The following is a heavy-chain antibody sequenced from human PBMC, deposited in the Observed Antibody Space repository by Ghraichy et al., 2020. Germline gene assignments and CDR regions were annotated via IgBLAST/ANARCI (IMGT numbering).Heavy chain of an antibody. CDR3: ARDTAMVTFNSN. D-gene: IGHD5-18*01. V-gene: IGHV4-38-2*01. CDR1: GYSISSGYY. J-gene: IGHJ4*02. Sequence: SETLSLTCAVSGYSISSGYYWGWIRQPPGKGLEWIGSIYHSGSTYYNPSLKSRVTISVDTSKNQFSLKLSSVTAADTAVYYCARDTAMVTFNSNWGQGTLVTVSS. CDR2: IYHSGST.